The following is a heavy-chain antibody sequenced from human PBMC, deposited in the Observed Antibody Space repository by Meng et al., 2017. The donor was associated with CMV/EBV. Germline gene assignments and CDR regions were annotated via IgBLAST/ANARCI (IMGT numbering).Heavy chain of an antibody. CDR2: IYSGGST. D-gene: IGHD2/OR15-2a*01. CDR3: ARKIVDDAFDI. J-gene: IGHJ3*02. V-gene: IGHV3-66*02. Sequence: GESLKISCAASGFTVSSNYMSWVRQAPGKGLEWVSVIYSGGSTYYADSVKGRFTISRDNYKNTLYLQMNSLRAEDTAVYYCARKIVDDAFDIWGQGTMVTVSS. CDR1: GFTVSSNY.